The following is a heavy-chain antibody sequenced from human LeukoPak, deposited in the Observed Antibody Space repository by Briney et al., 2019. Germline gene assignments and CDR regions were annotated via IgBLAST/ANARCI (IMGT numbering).Heavy chain of an antibody. Sequence: SETLSLTCTVSGGSISSYYWSWIRQPPGKGLEWIGYIYYSGSTNYNPSLKSRVTISVDTSKNQFSLKLSSVTAADTAVYYCASRSIAAAGPRGAFDIWGQGTMVTVSS. D-gene: IGHD6-13*01. J-gene: IGHJ3*02. V-gene: IGHV4-59*01. CDR2: IYYSGST. CDR3: ASRSIAAAGPRGAFDI. CDR1: GGSISSYY.